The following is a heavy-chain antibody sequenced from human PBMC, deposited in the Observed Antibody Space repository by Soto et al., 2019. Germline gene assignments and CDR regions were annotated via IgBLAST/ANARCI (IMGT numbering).Heavy chain of an antibody. CDR3: ARDPNSSSWYPPNYYYYYGMDV. CDR1: GFTFSSYG. D-gene: IGHD6-13*01. Sequence: PGGSLRLSCAASGFTFSSYGMHWVRQAPGKGLEWVAVIWYDGSNKYYADSVKGRFTISRDNSKNTLYLQMNSLRAEDTAVYYCARDPNSSSWYPPNYYYYYGMDVWGQGTTVTVSS. V-gene: IGHV3-33*01. CDR2: IWYDGSNK. J-gene: IGHJ6*02.